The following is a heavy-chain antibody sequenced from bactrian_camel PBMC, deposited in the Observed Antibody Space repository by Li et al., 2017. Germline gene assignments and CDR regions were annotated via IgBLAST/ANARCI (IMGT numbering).Heavy chain of an antibody. Sequence: VQLVESGGGSVQPGGSLRLSCVASGFTASSKCMGWFRQAPGKEREGVASIASDGSTNYADSVKGRFTISRDDAKNTLYLIINNPSPEDTAIYYCAASMTTYGGYGPLSTYEYNYWSQGTQVTVS. V-gene: IGHV3S53*01. CDR3: AASMTTYGGYGPLSTYEYNY. J-gene: IGHJ4*01. CDR2: IASDGST. D-gene: IGHD4*01. CDR1: GFTASSKC.